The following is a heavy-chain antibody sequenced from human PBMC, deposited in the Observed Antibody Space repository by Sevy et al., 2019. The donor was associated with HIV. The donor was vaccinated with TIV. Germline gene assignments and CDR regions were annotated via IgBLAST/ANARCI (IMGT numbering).Heavy chain of an antibody. CDR1: GFTFSIYT. CDR3: AREGCTLPHDY. V-gene: IGHV3-23*01. CDR2: FGFGGSTI. D-gene: IGHD2-8*01. J-gene: IGHJ4*02. Sequence: GGSLRLSCAASGFTFSIYTMSWVRQAPGKGLEWVSTFGFGGSTIHYADSVKGRLTISRDNSKNTLYLQMNSLRGDDTAVYFCAREGCTLPHDYWGQGTLVTVSS.